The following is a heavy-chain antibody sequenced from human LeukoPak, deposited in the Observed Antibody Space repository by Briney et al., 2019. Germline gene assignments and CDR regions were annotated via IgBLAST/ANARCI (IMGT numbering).Heavy chain of an antibody. CDR3: AKRTGVTELHFDH. CDR1: GFIFNTYA. D-gene: IGHD4-23*01. J-gene: IGHJ4*02. V-gene: IGHV3-23*01. Sequence: PGGSLRLSCAASGFIFNTYAMSWVRQAPGKGLEWVSDINASGSRTYYADSVKGRFTISRDNSKNTLYQQMNSLRAEDTAVYYCAKRTGVTELHFDHWGQGTLVTVSS. CDR2: INASGSRT.